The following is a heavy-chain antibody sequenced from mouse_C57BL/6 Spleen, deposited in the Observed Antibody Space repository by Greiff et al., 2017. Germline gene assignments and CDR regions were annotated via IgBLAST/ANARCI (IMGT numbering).Heavy chain of an antibody. J-gene: IGHJ2*01. CDR3: ARDYNRDYFDY. CDR2: ISSGSSTI. CDR1: GFTFSDYG. V-gene: IGHV5-17*01. Sequence: DVMLVESGGGLVKPGGSLKLSCAASGFTFSDYGMHWVRQAPEKGLEWVAYISSGSSTIYYADTVKGRFTISGDNAKNTLFLQMTSLRSEDTAMYYCARDYNRDYFDYWGQGTTLTVSS. D-gene: IGHD1-3*01.